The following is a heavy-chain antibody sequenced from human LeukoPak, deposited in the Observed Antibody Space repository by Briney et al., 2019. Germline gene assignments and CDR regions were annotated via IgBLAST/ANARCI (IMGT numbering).Heavy chain of an antibody. V-gene: IGHV1-46*01. J-gene: IGHJ4*02. CDR1: GYTFTNYY. Sequence: ASVKVSCKASGYTFTNYYMHWVRQAPGQGLEWMGIIVPSDSSTTYAQKFQDRVTMTRDTSTSTVYMELSSLRSEDTAVYYCARSYSNYGYYDYWGQGTLVTVSS. D-gene: IGHD4-11*01. CDR2: IVPSDSST. CDR3: ARSYSNYGYYDY.